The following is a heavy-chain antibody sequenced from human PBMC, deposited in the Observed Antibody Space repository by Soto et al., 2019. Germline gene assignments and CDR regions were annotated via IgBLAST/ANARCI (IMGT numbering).Heavy chain of an antibody. CDR1: GYTFTGYY. V-gene: IGHV1-46*01. Sequence: ASVKVSCKASGYTFTGYYMHWVRQAPGQGLEWMGWINPSGGSTSYAQKFQGRVTMTRDTSTSTVYMELSSLRSEDTAVYYCARDPSPRTYDFWSGYAFDYWGQGTLVTVSS. D-gene: IGHD3-3*01. J-gene: IGHJ4*02. CDR2: INPSGGST. CDR3: ARDPSPRTYDFWSGYAFDY.